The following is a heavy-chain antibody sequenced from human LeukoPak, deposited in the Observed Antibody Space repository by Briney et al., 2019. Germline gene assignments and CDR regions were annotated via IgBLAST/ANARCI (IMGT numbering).Heavy chain of an antibody. CDR2: ISYDGSNK. CDR3: ATEEQQLVTKDAFDI. D-gene: IGHD6-13*01. CDR1: GFTFSSYA. J-gene: IGHJ3*02. V-gene: IGHV3-30-3*01. Sequence: GGSLRLSCAASGFTFSSYAMHWVRQAPGKGLEWVADISYDGSNKYYADSVKGRFTISRDNSKNTLYLQMNSLRAEDTAVYYCATEEQQLVTKDAFDIWGQGTMVTVSS.